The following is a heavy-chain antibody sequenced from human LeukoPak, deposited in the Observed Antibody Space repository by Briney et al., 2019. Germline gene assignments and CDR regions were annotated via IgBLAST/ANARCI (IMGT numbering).Heavy chain of an antibody. V-gene: IGHV5-51*01. Sequence: RGESLKISCEGTGFIFTNHWIGWVRQMPGKGLEWMEIINPGDSDTRYSPAIQGQATFSVDKSISTAYLQWTSLKASDTAIYYCARQLTGGYFDYLGQGTLATVSS. D-gene: IGHD3-10*01. CDR3: ARQLTGGYFDY. J-gene: IGHJ4*02. CDR2: INPGDSDT. CDR1: GFIFTNHW.